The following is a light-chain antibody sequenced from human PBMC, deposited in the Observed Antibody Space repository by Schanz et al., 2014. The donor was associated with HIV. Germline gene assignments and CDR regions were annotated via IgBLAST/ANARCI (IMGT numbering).Light chain of an antibody. V-gene: IGLV2-14*01. Sequence: QSALIQPASVSGSPGQSITISCTGTSSDVGGYNYVSWYQQHPGKAPKLMIYDVSNRPSGVSNRFSGSKSGNTASLTISGLQAEDEADYYCSSFTYTSTPVVFGGGTKLTVL. J-gene: IGLJ2*01. CDR3: SSFTYTSTPVV. CDR1: SSDVGGYNY. CDR2: DVS.